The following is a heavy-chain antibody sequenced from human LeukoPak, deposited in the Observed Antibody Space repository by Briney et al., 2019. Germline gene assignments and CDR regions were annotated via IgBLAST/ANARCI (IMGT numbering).Heavy chain of an antibody. D-gene: IGHD6-19*01. CDR1: GGTFSSYA. CDR3: ARTGIAVAGGAEYFQH. J-gene: IGHJ1*01. Sequence: SVKVSCKASGGTFSSYAISWVRQAPGQGLEWMGRIIPIFGTANYAQKFQGRVTITTDESTSTAYMELSSLRSEDTAVYYCARTGIAVAGGAEYFQHWGQGTLVAVSS. V-gene: IGHV1-69*05. CDR2: IIPIFGTA.